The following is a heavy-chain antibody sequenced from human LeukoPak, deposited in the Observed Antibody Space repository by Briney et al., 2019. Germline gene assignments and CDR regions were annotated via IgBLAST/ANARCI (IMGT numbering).Heavy chain of an antibody. CDR3: ARDHCSGGSCYSYYYYMDV. Sequence: ASVKVSCKASGYTFTGYYMHWVRQAPGQGLEWMGWINPNSGGTNYAQKFQGRVTMTRDTSISTAYMELSRLRSDDTAVYYCARDHCSGGSCYSYYYYMDVWGKGTTVTISS. CDR1: GYTFTGYY. D-gene: IGHD2-15*01. V-gene: IGHV1-2*02. CDR2: INPNSGGT. J-gene: IGHJ6*03.